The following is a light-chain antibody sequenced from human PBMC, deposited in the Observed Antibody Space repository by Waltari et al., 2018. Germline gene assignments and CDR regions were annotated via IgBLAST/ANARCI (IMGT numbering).Light chain of an antibody. Sequence: EIVLTQSPGTLSLSPGERATLSCRASQTVRTTYLAWYQQKPGQAPTLLIYAASSRATGIPDRFSGSGSGTDFSLTISSLEPEDFAVYYCQQYDISPLTFGGGTKVETK. CDR2: AAS. CDR1: QTVRTTY. V-gene: IGKV3-20*01. CDR3: QQYDISPLT. J-gene: IGKJ4*01.